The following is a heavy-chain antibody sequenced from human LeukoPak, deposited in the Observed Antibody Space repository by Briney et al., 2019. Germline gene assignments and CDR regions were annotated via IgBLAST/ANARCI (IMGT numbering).Heavy chain of an antibody. CDR1: GFTVSSHA. Sequence: GRSLRLSCAASGFTVSSHAMHWVRQPPGKGLEWVAVISYDGDNIYYADSVKGRFTISRDNSRNTLYLQMNSLRDEDTAVYYCAKGSLGSWYYFDLWGQGTLVTVSS. V-gene: IGHV3-30*04. D-gene: IGHD6-13*01. CDR3: AKGSLGSWYYFDL. CDR2: ISYDGDNI. J-gene: IGHJ4*02.